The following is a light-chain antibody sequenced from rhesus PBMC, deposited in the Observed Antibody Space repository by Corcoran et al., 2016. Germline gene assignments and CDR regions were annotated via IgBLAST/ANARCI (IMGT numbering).Light chain of an antibody. CDR1: QSVGNY. Sequence: TVVTQSPATLSLSPGDRATLSCRASQSVGNYLAWYHQKPGQTPRRLLFSSYTRATGVPDSFTGSGSGTDFTLPISSLEPEDVGIYYCLQSSDFWTFGQGTKVEI. J-gene: IGKJ1*01. CDR3: LQSSDFWT. CDR2: SSY. V-gene: IGKV3-24*04.